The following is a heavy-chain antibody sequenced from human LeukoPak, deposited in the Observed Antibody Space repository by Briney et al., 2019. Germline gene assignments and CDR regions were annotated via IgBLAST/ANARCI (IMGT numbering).Heavy chain of an antibody. CDR3: ARQEARGYLYEGLDY. Sequence: GRSLRLSCVASGFIFSDYGIQWVRQAPGKGLEWVALISYNGGRKDYAESVKGRFTIDRDNSRNTVFLQMNSLRPDDTAVYSCARQEARGYLYEGLDYWGQGTLVTVSS. V-gene: IGHV3-30*03. D-gene: IGHD3-22*01. CDR2: ISYNGGRK. CDR1: GFIFSDYG. J-gene: IGHJ4*02.